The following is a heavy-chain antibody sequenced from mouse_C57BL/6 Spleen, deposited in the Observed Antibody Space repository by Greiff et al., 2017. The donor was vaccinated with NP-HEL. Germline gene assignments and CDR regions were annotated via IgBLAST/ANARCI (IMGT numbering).Heavy chain of an antibody. Sequence: EVKLVESGGGLVQPGGSLKLSCAASGFTFSDYYMYWVRQTPEKRLEWVAYISNGGGSTYYPDTVKGRFTISRDNAKNTLYLQMSRLKSEDTAMYYCARPAYYSNYVWYFDVWGTGTTVTVSS. CDR3: ARPAYYSNYVWYFDV. CDR1: GFTFSDYY. D-gene: IGHD2-5*01. V-gene: IGHV5-12*01. CDR2: ISNGGGST. J-gene: IGHJ1*03.